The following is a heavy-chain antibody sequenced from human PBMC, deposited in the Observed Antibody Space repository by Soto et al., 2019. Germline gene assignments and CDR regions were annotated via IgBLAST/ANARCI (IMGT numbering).Heavy chain of an antibody. D-gene: IGHD3-3*01. V-gene: IGHV4-30-4*01. CDR2: IYYSGST. CDR1: GGSISSGDYY. Sequence: SETLSLTCTVSGGSISSGDYYWSWIRQPPGKGLEWIGYIYYSGSTYYNPSLKSRVTISVDTSKNQFSLKLSSVTAADTAVYYCARGPLSNYDFWSGYYPAGLGYYYYGMDVWGQGTTVTVSS. CDR3: ARGPLSNYDFWSGYYPAGLGYYYYGMDV. J-gene: IGHJ6*02.